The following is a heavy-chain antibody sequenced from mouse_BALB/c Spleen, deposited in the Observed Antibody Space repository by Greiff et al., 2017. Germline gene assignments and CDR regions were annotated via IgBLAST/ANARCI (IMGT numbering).Heavy chain of an antibody. J-gene: IGHJ2*01. CDR2: ISCYNGAT. D-gene: IGHD1-1*01. Sequence: LVKPGASVKISCKASGYSFTGYYMHWVKQSHGKSLEWIGYISCYNGATSYNQKFKGKATFTVDTSSSTAYMQFNSLTSEDSAVYYCARQTVVAPFDYWGQGTTLTVSS. CDR1: GYSFTGYY. V-gene: IGHV1S34*01. CDR3: ARQTVVAPFDY.